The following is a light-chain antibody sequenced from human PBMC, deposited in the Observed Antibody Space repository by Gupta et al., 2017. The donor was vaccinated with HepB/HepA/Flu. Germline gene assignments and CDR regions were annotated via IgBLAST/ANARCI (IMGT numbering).Light chain of an antibody. CDR3: QQECRSPLP. CDR2: GAS. V-gene: IGKV3-20*01. Sequence: EIVLTQSPGTLSLSPGERATLSCRASQSIRNNYLAWYRQKPGQTPRLLIYGASSRATGIPDRFSGSGSGTDFTLTIDRLEPEDFAMYYCQQECRSPLPFGGGTKVEIK. J-gene: IGKJ4*01. CDR1: QSIRNNY.